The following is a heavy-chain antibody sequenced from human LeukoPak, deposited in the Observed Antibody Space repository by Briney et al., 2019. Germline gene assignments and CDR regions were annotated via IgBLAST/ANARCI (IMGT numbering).Heavy chain of an antibody. Sequence: GGSLRLSCAASGFILSNYRMNWVRQAPGKGLEWVSGISWNSGSIGYADSVKGRFTISRDNAKNSLYLQMNSLRAEDTALYYCAKDHDAKLRSGGINWFDPWGQGTLVTVSS. J-gene: IGHJ5*02. V-gene: IGHV3-9*01. D-gene: IGHD3-3*01. CDR1: GFILSNYR. CDR2: ISWNSGSI. CDR3: AKDHDAKLRSGGINWFDP.